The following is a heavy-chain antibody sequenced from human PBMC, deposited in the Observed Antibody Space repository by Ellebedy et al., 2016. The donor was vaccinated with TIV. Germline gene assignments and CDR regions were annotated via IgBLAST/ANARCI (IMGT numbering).Heavy chain of an antibody. D-gene: IGHD2-21*02. J-gene: IGHJ4*02. Sequence: MPSETLSLTFSVSGGSVSSTRYYWAWVRQPPGKGLEYLGSVYYSGSPYYNPAFKSRVTLSADTSKNQFSLNLRTVTAADTAVYYCARTDPWQPIDDWGQGILVSVSS. CDR1: GGSVSSTRYY. CDR2: VYYSGSP. V-gene: IGHV4-39*01. CDR3: ARTDPWQPIDD.